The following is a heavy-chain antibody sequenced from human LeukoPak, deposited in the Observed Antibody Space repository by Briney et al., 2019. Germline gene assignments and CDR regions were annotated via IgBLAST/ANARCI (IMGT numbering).Heavy chain of an antibody. CDR3: ARDYYDSSGDYQPGDY. D-gene: IGHD3-22*01. CDR1: GGTFSSYA. V-gene: IGHV1-69*01. Sequence: SVKVSCKASGGTFSSYAISWVRQAPGQGLEWMGGIIPIFGTANYAQKFQGRVTITADESTSTAYMELSSLRSEDTAAYYCARDYYDSSGDYQPGDYWGQGTLVTVSS. J-gene: IGHJ4*02. CDR2: IIPIFGTA.